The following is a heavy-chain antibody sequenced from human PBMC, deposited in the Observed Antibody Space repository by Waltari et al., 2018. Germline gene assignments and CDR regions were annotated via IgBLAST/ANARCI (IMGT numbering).Heavy chain of an antibody. CDR1: GGSISSGSYY. CDR3: ARAVKGQWLVNWFDP. V-gene: IGHV4-61*02. D-gene: IGHD6-19*01. CDR2: IYTSGST. Sequence: QVQLQESGPGLVKPSQTLSLTCTVSGGSISSGSYYWSWIRQPAGKGLEWIGRIYTSGSTNYNPSLKSRVTISVDTSKNQFSLKLSSVTAADTAVYYCARAVKGQWLVNWFDPWGQGTLVTVSS. J-gene: IGHJ5*02.